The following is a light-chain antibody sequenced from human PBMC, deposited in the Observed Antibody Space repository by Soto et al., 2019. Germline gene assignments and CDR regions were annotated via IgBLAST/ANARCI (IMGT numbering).Light chain of an antibody. CDR2: EVY. CDR3: SAYAGSSTWV. Sequence: SVPTQPPSASGSPGQSVTFSCTGTSSDVGGYNYVSWYQQYPGKAPKLMIYEVYKRHSGVPDRFSGSKSGNTASLTVSGLQPEDEADYYCSAYAGSSTWVFGGGTKLTVL. CDR1: SSDVGGYNY. J-gene: IGLJ2*01. V-gene: IGLV2-8*01.